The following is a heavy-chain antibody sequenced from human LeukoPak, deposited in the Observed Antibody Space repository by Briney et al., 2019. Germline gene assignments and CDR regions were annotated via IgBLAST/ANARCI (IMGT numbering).Heavy chain of an antibody. Sequence: PSETLSLTCAVYGGSFSGYYWSWIRQPPGKGLEWIGEINHSGSTNYNPSLKSRVTMSVDTSKNQFSLKLSSVTAADTAVYYCAKEVVGATTDIDYWGQGTLVTVSS. CDR2: INHSGST. D-gene: IGHD1-26*01. V-gene: IGHV4-34*01. CDR1: GGSFSGYY. CDR3: AKEVVGATTDIDY. J-gene: IGHJ4*02.